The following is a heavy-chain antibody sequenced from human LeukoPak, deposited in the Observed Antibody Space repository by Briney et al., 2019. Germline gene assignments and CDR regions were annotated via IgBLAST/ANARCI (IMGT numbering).Heavy chain of an antibody. CDR3: ARDKSVGATPLDY. Sequence: PGGSLRLSCAASGFTFSSYWMSWVRQAPGKGLERVANIKQDGIEKYYVDSVKGRFTISRDNAKNSLYLQMNSLRAEDTAVYYCARDKSVGATPLDYWGQGTLVTVSS. CDR1: GFTFSSYW. J-gene: IGHJ4*02. D-gene: IGHD1-26*01. V-gene: IGHV3-7*05. CDR2: IKQDGIEK.